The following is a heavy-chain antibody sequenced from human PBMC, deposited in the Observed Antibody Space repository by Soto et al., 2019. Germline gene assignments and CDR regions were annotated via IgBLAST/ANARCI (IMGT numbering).Heavy chain of an antibody. CDR2: INPNSGGT. CDR1: GYSFTGYY. CDR3: AREKGITIFGVVPSMDV. D-gene: IGHD3-3*01. V-gene: IGHV1-2*02. J-gene: IGHJ6*02. Sequence: ASGQVGCKSTGYSFTGYYMHWVRQAPGQGLEWMGWINPNSGGTNYAQKFQGRVTMTRDTSISTAYMELSRLRSDDTAVYYCAREKGITIFGVVPSMDVWGQGTTVTVSS.